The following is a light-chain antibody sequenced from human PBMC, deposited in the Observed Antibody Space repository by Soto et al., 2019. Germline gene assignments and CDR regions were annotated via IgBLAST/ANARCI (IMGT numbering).Light chain of an antibody. CDR1: QSVSGW. J-gene: IGKJ1*01. V-gene: IGKV1-5*01. Sequence: DIQMTQSPSTLSASVGDTVTVTCRASQSVSGWLAWYQQKPGEAPKLLIYDASALRRGVPSRFSGSGSGTKFTRTIALLKHDDFATYYSQQYETFSGTFGPGTKVEI. CDR2: DAS. CDR3: QQYETFSGT.